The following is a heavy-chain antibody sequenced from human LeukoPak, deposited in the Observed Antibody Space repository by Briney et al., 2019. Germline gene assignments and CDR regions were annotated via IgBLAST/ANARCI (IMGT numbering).Heavy chain of an antibody. J-gene: IGHJ5*02. V-gene: IGHV3-30*02. Sequence: PGGSLRLSCAASGFTFSTYGMHWVHQAPGKGLEWVAFIRFDGSNKYYADSVRGRITISRDNSKNTLYLQMNSLRAEDTAVYYCARGAYGSGSYGDNWFDPWGQGTLVTVSS. CDR3: ARGAYGSGSYGDNWFDP. D-gene: IGHD3-10*01. CDR1: GFTFSTYG. CDR2: IRFDGSNK.